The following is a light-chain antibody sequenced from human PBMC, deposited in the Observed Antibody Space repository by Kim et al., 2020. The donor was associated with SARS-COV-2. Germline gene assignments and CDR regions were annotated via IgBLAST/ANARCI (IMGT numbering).Light chain of an antibody. CDR2: GAS. CDR1: QSVSRNS. Sequence: EIVLTQSPATLSLSPGERATLSCGASQSVSRNSLAWYQHKPGLAPRLLIYGASSRATGTPDRFGGSGSGADFSLTITRVEPEDFAAYYCQQYASSPLTCGGGTKLEI. V-gene: IGKV3D-20*01. J-gene: IGKJ4*01. CDR3: QQYASSPLT.